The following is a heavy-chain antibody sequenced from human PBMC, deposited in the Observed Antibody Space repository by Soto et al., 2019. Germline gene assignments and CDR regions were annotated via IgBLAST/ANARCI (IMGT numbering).Heavy chain of an antibody. Sequence: PSETLSLTCSVSGGSIGYYYWSWIRQPPGKRLEWIGYVYYSGSTSYNPSLKSRVTISVDTSRNQFSLKLSSVTAADTAVYYCARCYGSGTYYNGLFDYWGQGTLVTVSS. CDR3: ARCYGSGTYYNGLFDY. CDR2: VYYSGST. J-gene: IGHJ4*02. V-gene: IGHV4-59*01. CDR1: GGSIGYYY. D-gene: IGHD3-10*01.